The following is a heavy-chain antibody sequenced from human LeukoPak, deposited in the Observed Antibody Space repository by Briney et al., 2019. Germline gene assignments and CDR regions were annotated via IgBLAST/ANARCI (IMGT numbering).Heavy chain of an antibody. CDR1: GFTVSSNY. J-gene: IGHJ3*02. D-gene: IGHD4-17*01. CDR2: IYSSGST. Sequence: GGSLRLSCSASGFTVSSNYMSWVRQAPGKGLECVSVIYSSGSTYYADSVKGRFTISRDNSKNTLYLQMNSLRAEDTAVYYCAKDWFYGDYVGAFDIWGQGTMVTVSS. V-gene: IGHV3-66*03. CDR3: AKDWFYGDYVGAFDI.